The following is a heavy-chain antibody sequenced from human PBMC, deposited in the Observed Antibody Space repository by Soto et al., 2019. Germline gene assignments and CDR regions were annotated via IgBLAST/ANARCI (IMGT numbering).Heavy chain of an antibody. Sequence: SVKVSCKASGSGFISSGIQWVRQAHGQRLEWIGWIVVASGQTNYAQNFRGGVAITRDTSTATAYIELTGLTSEDTAVYFCSADRPDIGVGWWVWSQGTTVTVS. V-gene: IGHV1-58*02. J-gene: IGHJ6*02. CDR2: IVVASGQT. CDR1: GSGFISSG. D-gene: IGHD2-15*01. CDR3: SADRPDIGVGWWV.